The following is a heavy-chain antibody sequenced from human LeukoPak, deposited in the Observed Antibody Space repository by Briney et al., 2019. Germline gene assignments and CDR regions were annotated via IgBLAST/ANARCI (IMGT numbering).Heavy chain of an antibody. V-gene: IGHV4-39*07. J-gene: IGHJ4*02. CDR3: ARVGYYGSGSYLTFDY. Sequence: SETLSLTCTVSGGSISSSSYYWGWIRQPPGKGLEWIGSIYYSRSTYYNPSLKSRVTISVDTSKNQFSLKLSSVTAADTAVYYCARVGYYGSGSYLTFDYWGQGTLVTVSS. D-gene: IGHD3-10*01. CDR2: IYYSRST. CDR1: GGSISSSSYY.